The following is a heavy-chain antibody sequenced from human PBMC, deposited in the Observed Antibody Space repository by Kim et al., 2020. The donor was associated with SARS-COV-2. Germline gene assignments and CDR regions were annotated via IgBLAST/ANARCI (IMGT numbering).Heavy chain of an antibody. Sequence: ASVKVSCKVSGYTLTELSMHWVRQAPGKGLEWMGGFDPEDGETIYAQKFQGRVTMTEDTSTDTAYMELSSLRSEDTAVYYCATPTLTGYYPSYYYGMDVWGRGTTVTVSS. CDR3: ATPTLTGYYPSYYYGMDV. CDR2: FDPEDGET. J-gene: IGHJ6*02. V-gene: IGHV1-24*01. CDR1: GYTLTELS. D-gene: IGHD3-9*01.